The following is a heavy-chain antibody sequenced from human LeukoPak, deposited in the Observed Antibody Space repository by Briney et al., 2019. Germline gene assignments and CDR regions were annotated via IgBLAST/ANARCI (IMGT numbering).Heavy chain of an antibody. V-gene: IGHV4-59*08. CDR2: IYYSGGT. J-gene: IGHJ5*02. CDR3: VRHERCGGDRSSTGRWFDP. D-gene: IGHD2-21*01. Sequence: PSETLSLTCTVSGGSINNYYWSWIRQPPGKGLEWIGYIYYSGGTNYNPSLESRVTISVDTSKSQFSLKLRSVTAADTAVYYCVRHERCGGDRSSTGRWFDPWGQGTLVIVSS. CDR1: GGSINNYY.